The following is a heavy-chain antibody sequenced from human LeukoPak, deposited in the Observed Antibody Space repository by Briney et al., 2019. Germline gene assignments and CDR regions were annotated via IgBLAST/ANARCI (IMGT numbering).Heavy chain of an antibody. CDR3: AKDRAFQAAGVTDY. Sequence: GGSLRLSCAASGFTFSNHGMHWVRQAPGKGLEWVAVISNDGNYKLYGDSVKGRVTISRDNSENTLYLQMNSQKTEDTAVYYCAKDRAFQAAGVTDYWGQGTLVTVSS. D-gene: IGHD3-10*01. V-gene: IGHV3-30*18. CDR2: ISNDGNYK. J-gene: IGHJ4*02. CDR1: GFTFSNHG.